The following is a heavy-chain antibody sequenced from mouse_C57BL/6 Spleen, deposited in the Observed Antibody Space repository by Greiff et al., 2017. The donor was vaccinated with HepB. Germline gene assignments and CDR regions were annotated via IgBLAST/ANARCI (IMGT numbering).Heavy chain of an antibody. CDR1: GYAFSSSW. Sequence: VKLMESGPELVKPGASVKISCKASGYAFSSSWMNWVKQRPGKGLEWIGRIYPGDGDTNYNGKFKGKATLTADKSSSTAYMQLSSLTSEDSAVYFCARTYYSNSYWYFDVWGTGTTVTVSS. CDR3: ARTYYSNSYWYFDV. D-gene: IGHD2-5*01. CDR2: IYPGDGDT. V-gene: IGHV1-82*01. J-gene: IGHJ1*03.